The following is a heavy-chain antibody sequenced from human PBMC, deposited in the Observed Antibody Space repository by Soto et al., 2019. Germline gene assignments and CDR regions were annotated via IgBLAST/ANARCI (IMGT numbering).Heavy chain of an antibody. CDR2: VFYTGFP. CDR3: ATSQKGYNWNYFDH. J-gene: IGHJ4*02. D-gene: IGHD1-20*01. V-gene: IGHV4-39*01. CDR1: GASISSSYYY. Sequence: SETLSLTCAVSGASISSSYYYWAWLRQSPGKGPEWIGSVFYTGFPPYNPSLEGRVSVSVDTSKSQFSLKLSAVTAADTAVYYCATSQKGYNWNYFDHWGQGALVTVSS.